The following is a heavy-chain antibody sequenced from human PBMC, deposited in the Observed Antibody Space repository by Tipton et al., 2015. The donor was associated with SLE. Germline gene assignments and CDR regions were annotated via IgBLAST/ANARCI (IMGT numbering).Heavy chain of an antibody. CDR2: IYYGGST. CDR3: ARGGCSGGSCYPYYYGMDV. J-gene: IGHJ6*02. V-gene: IGHV4-59*11. Sequence: TLSLTCTVSGGSGNSITSHYWSWIRQPPGKGLEWIGYIYYGGSTNYNPSLKSRVTISVDTSKNQFSLKLSSVTAADTAVYYCARGGCSGGSCYPYYYGMDVWGPGTTVTVSS. D-gene: IGHD2-15*01. CDR1: GGSGNSITSHY.